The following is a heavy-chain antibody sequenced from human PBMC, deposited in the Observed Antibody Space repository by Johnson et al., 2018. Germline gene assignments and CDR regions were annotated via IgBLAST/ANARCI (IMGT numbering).Heavy chain of an antibody. D-gene: IGHD6-19*01. CDR3: AKAGTYGAVASLYYYYYGMDG. Sequence: QVQLVESGGGLVQPGGSLRLSCAASGFTFSSYAMSWVRQAPGKGLEWVAVMSYDGSNKYYADSVKGRFTISRYNSKNPRYLQMTSLGAEDTAVYYCAKAGTYGAVASLYYYYYGMDGWGQGTTVTVSS. J-gene: IGHJ6*02. CDR2: MSYDGSNK. CDR1: GFTFSSYA. V-gene: IGHV3-30*18.